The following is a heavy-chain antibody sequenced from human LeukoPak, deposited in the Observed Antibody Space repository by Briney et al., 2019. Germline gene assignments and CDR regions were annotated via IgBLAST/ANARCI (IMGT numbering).Heavy chain of an antibody. J-gene: IGHJ4*02. V-gene: IGHV1-2*06. Sequence: VASVKVSCKASGYTFTGYYMHWVRQAPGQGLEWMGRINPNSGGTNYAQKFQGRVTMTRDTSISTAYMELSRLRSDDTAVYYCACGAMRYDFWSGYYEQPYYFDYWGQGTLVTVSS. D-gene: IGHD3-3*01. CDR1: GYTFTGYY. CDR2: INPNSGGT. CDR3: ACGAMRYDFWSGYYEQPYYFDY.